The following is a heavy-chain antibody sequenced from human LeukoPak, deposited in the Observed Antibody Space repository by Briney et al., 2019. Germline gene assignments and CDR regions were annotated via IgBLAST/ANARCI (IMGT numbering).Heavy chain of an antibody. J-gene: IGHJ4*02. Sequence: GGSLRLSCAASGFTFSSYGMHWVRQAPGKALEWVAVISYDESQKWYADSVKGRFTISRDISKNTLYLEMDSLRGEDTAVYYCARAYDSSWHNFDYWGQGSLVTVSS. CDR2: ISYDESQK. V-gene: IGHV3-30*19. CDR1: GFTFSSYG. CDR3: ARAYDSSWHNFDY. D-gene: IGHD6-13*01.